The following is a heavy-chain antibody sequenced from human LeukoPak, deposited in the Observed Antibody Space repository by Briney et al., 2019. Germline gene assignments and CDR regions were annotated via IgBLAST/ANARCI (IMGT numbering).Heavy chain of an antibody. CDR1: GFTFSSHA. Sequence: PGGSLRLSCAASGFTFSSHAMAWVRQAPGKGLEWVSAIGGLGGSTYYGDSVRGRFTISRDNSKNTVYLKMDSLRAEDTAVYYCARDPGVVAFHYFDFWGQGTRITVSS. D-gene: IGHD3-3*01. CDR2: IGGLGGST. CDR3: ARDPGVVAFHYFDF. V-gene: IGHV3-23*01. J-gene: IGHJ4*02.